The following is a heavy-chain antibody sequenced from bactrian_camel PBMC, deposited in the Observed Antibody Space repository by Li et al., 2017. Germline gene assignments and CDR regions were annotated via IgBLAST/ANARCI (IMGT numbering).Heavy chain of an antibody. CDR3: AAARGLIFGLSALRDSYYTY. D-gene: IGHD2*01. CDR1: GSIYGDAC. Sequence: HVQLVESGGDLVYPGGSLRLSCGASGSIYGDACVGWLRQAPGKEREGVAAIAGSGSPGYADSVKGRFTISQGNAENTVYLQMNSLKPEDTAMYYCAAARGLIFGLSALRDSYYTYWGQGTQVTVS. V-gene: IGHV3S53*01. CDR2: IAGSGSP. J-gene: IGHJ4*01.